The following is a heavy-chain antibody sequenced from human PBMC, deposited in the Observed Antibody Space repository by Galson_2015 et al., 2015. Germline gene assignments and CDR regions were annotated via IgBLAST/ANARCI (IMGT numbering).Heavy chain of an antibody. CDR1: GGTFRSYA. J-gene: IGHJ4*02. CDR2: IIPIFGTE. V-gene: IGHV1-69*01. CDR3: TKDCRSTTCYSDS. Sequence: SGGTFRSYAFSWVRQAPGQRLEWMGGIIPIFGTEYYAQNFQGRLMITADEFTTTVYMELRSLRSEDTAIYYCTKDCRSTTCYSDSWGQGTLVTVSS. D-gene: IGHD2-2*01.